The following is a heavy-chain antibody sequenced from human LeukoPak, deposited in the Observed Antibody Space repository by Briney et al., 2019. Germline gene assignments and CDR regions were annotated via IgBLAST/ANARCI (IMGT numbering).Heavy chain of an antibody. CDR2: ISTSSTTI. Sequence: GGSLRLSCAASGFTFSIYSMSWVRQAPGKGLEWLSYISTSSTTIYYADSVRGRFTISRDDARNSLSLQMNSLRADDTAVYYCAKEMGYCTGGSCYRWFDSWGQGTLVTVSS. J-gene: IGHJ5*01. V-gene: IGHV3-48*01. D-gene: IGHD2-15*01. CDR3: AKEMGYCTGGSCYRWFDS. CDR1: GFTFSIYS.